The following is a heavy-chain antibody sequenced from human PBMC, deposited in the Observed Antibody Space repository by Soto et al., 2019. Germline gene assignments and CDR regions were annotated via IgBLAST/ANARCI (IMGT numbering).Heavy chain of an antibody. CDR3: ARLVARYGSSTGRFDP. D-gene: IGHD6-6*01. CDR2: IYYGGST. CDR1: GGSITSTRYY. V-gene: IGHV4-39*01. Sequence: QLQLQESGPGLVKPSETLSLTCTVSGGSITSTRYYWVWIRQPPGKGLDWTGSIYYGGSTYYNPSLKTRVTIFVDTSKNQFSLRLSSVTAADTAVYFCARLVARYGSSTGRFDPWGQGTLVTVSS. J-gene: IGHJ5*02.